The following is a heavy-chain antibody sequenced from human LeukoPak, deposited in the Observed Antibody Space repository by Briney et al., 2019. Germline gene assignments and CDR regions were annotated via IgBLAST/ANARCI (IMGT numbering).Heavy chain of an antibody. D-gene: IGHD3-22*01. V-gene: IGHV3-23*01. CDR2: INGSGGRT. CDR1: GFTFSNYA. Sequence: GGSLRLSCAASGFTFSNYAMNWVRQAPGKGLEWVSDINGSGGRTYYADSVKGRFTISRDNAKNSLYLQMNSLRAEDTAVYYCARERVGGGYYYGVDYWGQGTLVTVSS. J-gene: IGHJ4*02. CDR3: ARERVGGGYYYGVDY.